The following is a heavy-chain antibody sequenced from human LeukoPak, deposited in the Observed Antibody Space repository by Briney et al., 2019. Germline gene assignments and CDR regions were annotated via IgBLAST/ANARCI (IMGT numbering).Heavy chain of an antibody. CDR3: ARVPLGIWSGYLAGEQNWFDP. CDR2: IYYSGST. J-gene: IGHJ5*02. Sequence: SETLSLTCTVSGGSISSSSYYWGWIRQPPGKGLEWIGSIYYSGSTYYNPSLKSRVTISVDTSKNQFSLKLSSVTAADTAVYYCARVPLGIWSGYLAGEQNWFDPWGQGTLVTVSS. V-gene: IGHV4-39*07. D-gene: IGHD3-3*01. CDR1: GGSISSSSYY.